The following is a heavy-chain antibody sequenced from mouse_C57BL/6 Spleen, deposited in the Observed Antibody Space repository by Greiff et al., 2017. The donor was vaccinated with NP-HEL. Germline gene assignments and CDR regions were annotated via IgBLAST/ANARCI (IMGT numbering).Heavy chain of an antibody. CDR3: AREGYAMDY. CDR2: IHPNSGST. Sequence: VQLQQPGAELVKPGASVKLSCKASGYTFTSYWMHWVKQRPGQGLEWIGIIHPNSGSTNYNEKFKSKATLTADKSSSTAYMQLSSLTSEDSAVYYSAREGYAMDYWGKGTSVTVSS. V-gene: IGHV1-64*01. CDR1: GYTFTSYW. J-gene: IGHJ4*01.